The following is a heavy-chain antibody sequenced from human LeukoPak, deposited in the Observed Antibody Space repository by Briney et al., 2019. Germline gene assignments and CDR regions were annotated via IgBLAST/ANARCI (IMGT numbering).Heavy chain of an antibody. J-gene: IGHJ4*02. CDR2: ISGSGGST. V-gene: IGHV3-23*01. D-gene: IGHD5-18*01. Sequence: GGSLRLSCAASGFTFSSYVMSWVRQAPGKGLEWVSGISGSGGSTYYADSVKGRFTISRDNPKNTLYLQMNSLRAEHTAVYYCAKGGYSYPFDYWGQGTLVTVSS. CDR3: AKGGYSYPFDY. CDR1: GFTFSSYV.